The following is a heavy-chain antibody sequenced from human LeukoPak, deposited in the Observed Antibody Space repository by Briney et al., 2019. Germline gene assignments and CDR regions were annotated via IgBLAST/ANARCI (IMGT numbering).Heavy chain of an antibody. Sequence: GSAKVSSKASGYAFSSYGISRVRQAPGQGREWRGWININSGKTSYAEGFTGRFVFSLENSVSTACLQNSSLKAEDTAVYFCARARSTTWSLYHFDNWGQGTLVTVSS. V-gene: IGHV7-4-1*01. D-gene: IGHD3-16*02. J-gene: IGHJ4*02. CDR2: ININSGKT. CDR1: GYAFSSYG. CDR3: ARARSTTWSLYHFDN.